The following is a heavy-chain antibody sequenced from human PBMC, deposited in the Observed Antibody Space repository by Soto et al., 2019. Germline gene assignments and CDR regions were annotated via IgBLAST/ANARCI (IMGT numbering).Heavy chain of an antibody. D-gene: IGHD6-19*01. Sequence: QVQLQESGPGLVRPSETLSLTCTVSSDSISSYHWIWIRQSPGKGLEWIGYTDYSGNTNYNPSLKSLVTISGDTSKNQFSLRLSSVTAADTAVYYCARAVGDPLYYLDYWGQGTLVTVSS. CDR3: ARAVGDPLYYLDY. CDR2: TDYSGNT. J-gene: IGHJ4*02. V-gene: IGHV4-59*08. CDR1: SDSISSYH.